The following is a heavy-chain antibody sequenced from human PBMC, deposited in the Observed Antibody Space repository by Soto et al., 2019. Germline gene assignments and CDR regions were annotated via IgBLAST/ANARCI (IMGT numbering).Heavy chain of an antibody. CDR2: ISGRGGST. J-gene: IGHJ3*02. V-gene: IGHV3-23*01. CDR3: AKDRTGDRAFDI. D-gene: IGHD7-27*01. Sequence: GGSLRLSCVASGFTFSSYAMSWVRQAPGKGLEWVSAISGRGGSTYYADSVKGRFTISRDNSKNTLYLQMNSLRAEDTAVYYCAKDRTGDRAFDIWGQGTMVTVSS. CDR1: GFTFSSYA.